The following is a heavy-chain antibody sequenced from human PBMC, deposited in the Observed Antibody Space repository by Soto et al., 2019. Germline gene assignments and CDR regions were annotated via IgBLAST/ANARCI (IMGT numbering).Heavy chain of an antibody. CDR2: ISSSSSYI. Sequence: EVQLVESGGGLVKPGGSLRLSCAASGFTFSSYSMNWVRQAPGKGLEWVSSISSSSSYIYYADSVKGRFTISRDNAKNSLYLQMNSLRAEDTAVYYCARDGVEGCSGGSCYSGYYYGMDVWGQGTTVTVSS. CDR1: GFTFSSYS. D-gene: IGHD2-15*01. J-gene: IGHJ6*02. V-gene: IGHV3-21*01. CDR3: ARDGVEGCSGGSCYSGYYYGMDV.